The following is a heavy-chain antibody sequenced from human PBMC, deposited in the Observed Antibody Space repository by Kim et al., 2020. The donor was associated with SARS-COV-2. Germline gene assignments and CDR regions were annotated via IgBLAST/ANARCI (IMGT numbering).Heavy chain of an antibody. CDR2: CTYDGTST. J-gene: IGHJ4*02. CDR1: GFTFSNYW. D-gene: IGHD3-10*01. Sequence: GGSLRLSCIASGFTFSNYWMHWVRQVPGTGLEGVARCTYDGTSTRYAEFVEVRFTSSRDNAKNTLYLQLNSLRPEDTAWYYYARDYGSGTPLDYWGPGTLVTVSS. V-gene: IGHV3-74*01. CDR3: ARDYGSGTPLDY.